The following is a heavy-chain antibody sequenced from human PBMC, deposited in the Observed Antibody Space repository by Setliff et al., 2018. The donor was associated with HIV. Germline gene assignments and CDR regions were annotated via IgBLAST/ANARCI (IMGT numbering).Heavy chain of an antibody. CDR1: GFTFSDYY. V-gene: IGHV3-72*01. CDR3: TTDMRYFDW. D-gene: IGHD2-8*01. Sequence: GGSLRLSCAASGFTFSDYYMNWVRQAPGKGLEWIGRSRNKVNSFTTEYAASVRGRFTISRDESENELFLQLNSLKTEDTAVYYCTTDMRYFDWWGQGTLVTVSS. CDR2: SRNKVNSFTT. J-gene: IGHJ4*02.